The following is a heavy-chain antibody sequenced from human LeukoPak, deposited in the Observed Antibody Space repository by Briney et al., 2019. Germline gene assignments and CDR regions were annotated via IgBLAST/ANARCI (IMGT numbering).Heavy chain of an antibody. Sequence: GGSPRLSCAASGFTFSNYWLTWVRQAPGQGLERVANIKNDRSDKYYVDSVKGRFTLSRDNAKNSVYLQMNSLRVEDTAVYYCVNLGYSDGGQGTLVTVSS. CDR3: VNLGYSD. D-gene: IGHD5-12*01. V-gene: IGHV3-7*01. CDR1: GFTFSNYW. CDR2: IKNDRSDK. J-gene: IGHJ4*02.